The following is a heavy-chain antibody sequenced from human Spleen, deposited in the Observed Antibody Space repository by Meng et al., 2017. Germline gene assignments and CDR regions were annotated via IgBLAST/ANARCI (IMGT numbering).Heavy chain of an antibody. J-gene: IGHJ4*02. CDR3: AASRTTVVVVITTFDY. V-gene: IGHV1-69*06. CDR1: GGTFSNYA. Sequence: SVKVSCKASGGTFSNYAFSWVRQAPGQGLEWMGGIIPRFGTAYHRQKFQGRVTITADKSTSTAYMELSSLRSEDTAVYYCAASRTTVVVVITTFDYWGQGTLVTVSS. CDR2: IIPRFGTA. D-gene: IGHD3-22*01.